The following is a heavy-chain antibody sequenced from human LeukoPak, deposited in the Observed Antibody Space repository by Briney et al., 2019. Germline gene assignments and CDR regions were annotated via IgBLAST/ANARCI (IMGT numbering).Heavy chain of an antibody. J-gene: IGHJ6*03. CDR2: IIPIFGTA. Sequence: ASVKVSCKASGGTFSSYAISWVRQAPGQGLEWMGGIIPIFGTANYAQKFQGRVTITTDESTSTAYMELSSLRSEDTAVYYCAAMVRGALRFYYYYYMDVWGKGTTVTVSS. V-gene: IGHV1-69*05. D-gene: IGHD3-10*01. CDR1: GGTFSSYA. CDR3: AAMVRGALRFYYYYYMDV.